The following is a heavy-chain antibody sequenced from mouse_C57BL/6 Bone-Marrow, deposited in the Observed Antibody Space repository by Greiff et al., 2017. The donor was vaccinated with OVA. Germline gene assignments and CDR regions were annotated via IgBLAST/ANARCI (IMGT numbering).Heavy chain of an antibody. CDR3: TTYRY. Sequence: EVQLQQSGAELVRPGASVQLSCTASGFNIKDAYMHWVKERPEQGLEWIGWIDPENGDTEYASKFQGKATITADTSSKTVYLHLSSLTSEDTAVYYCTTYRYWGQGTTLTVSS. V-gene: IGHV14-4*01. CDR1: GFNIKDAY. J-gene: IGHJ2*01. CDR2: IDPENGDT.